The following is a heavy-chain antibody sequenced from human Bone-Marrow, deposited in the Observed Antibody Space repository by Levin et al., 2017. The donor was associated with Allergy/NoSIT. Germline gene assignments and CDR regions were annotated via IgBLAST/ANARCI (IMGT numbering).Heavy chain of an antibody. D-gene: IGHD2-2*01. J-gene: IGHJ5*02. V-gene: IGHV3-23*01. CDR2: ISKNGDT. CDR3: AREPLGVSMVVERAWFDP. Sequence: PGGSLRLSCAASGLSLGNFAMDWVRQAPGKGLEWVSSISKNGDTYYADSVKGRFTMSRDNAKETVFLHMNNLSGDDTAVYYCAREPLGVSMVVERAWFDPWGQGTQVTVSS. CDR1: GLSLGNFA.